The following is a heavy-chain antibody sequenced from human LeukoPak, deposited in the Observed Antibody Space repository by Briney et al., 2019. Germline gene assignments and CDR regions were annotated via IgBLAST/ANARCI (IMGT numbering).Heavy chain of an antibody. D-gene: IGHD3-3*01. CDR1: GGSISSSNW. CDR2: GST. J-gene: IGHJ6*02. CDR3: ARVFGNYQEAMDV. V-gene: IGHV4-4*02. Sequence: SETLSLTCAVSGGSISSSNWWSWVRQPPGKALEWLGSTYRIPPLKSRVTISVDTSRNQFSLRLSSVTAADTAVYFCARVFGNYQEAMDVWGQGTTVTVSS.